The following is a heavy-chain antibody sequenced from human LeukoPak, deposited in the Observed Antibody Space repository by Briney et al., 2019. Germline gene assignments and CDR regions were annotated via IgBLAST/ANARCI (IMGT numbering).Heavy chain of an antibody. CDR2: IYYSGST. CDR3: ARETLTTSRWFGP. J-gene: IGHJ5*02. D-gene: IGHD4-17*01. Sequence: SQTLSLTCTVSGGSISSANYYWSWIRQPPGKGLEWIGYIYYSGSTYYNPSLKSRVAISVDTSKNQFSLKLSSVTAADTAVYYCARETLTTSRWFGPWGQGTLVTVSS. CDR1: GGSISSANYY. V-gene: IGHV4-30-4*01.